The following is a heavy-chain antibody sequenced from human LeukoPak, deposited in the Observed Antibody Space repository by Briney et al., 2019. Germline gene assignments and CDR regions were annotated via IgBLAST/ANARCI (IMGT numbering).Heavy chain of an antibody. CDR3: ARERDGRFFDY. V-gene: IGHV3-7*01. Sequence: GGSLRLSCAVSGLIFRSYWMSWVRQAPGKGLEWVANINQDGSEKYSVDSVKGRFTISGDNAKNSLHLQMNTLRAEDTAVYYCARERDGRFFDYWGQGTLVTVSS. CDR1: GLIFRSYW. J-gene: IGHJ4*02. D-gene: IGHD5-24*01. CDR2: INQDGSEK.